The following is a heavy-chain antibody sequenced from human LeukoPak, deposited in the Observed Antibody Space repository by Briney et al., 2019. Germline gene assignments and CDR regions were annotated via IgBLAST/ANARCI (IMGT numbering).Heavy chain of an antibody. V-gene: IGHV4-34*01. Sequence: SETLSLTCAVYGGSFSDYYWTWIRQPPGKGLEWIGEINHSGSTNYNPSLKSRVTISVDTSKNQFSLKLSSVTAADTAVYYCARGSVEKPDSSGRGNDYWGQGTLVTVSS. CDR1: GGSFSDYY. CDR3: ARGSVEKPDSSGRGNDY. CDR2: INHSGST. D-gene: IGHD3-22*01. J-gene: IGHJ4*02.